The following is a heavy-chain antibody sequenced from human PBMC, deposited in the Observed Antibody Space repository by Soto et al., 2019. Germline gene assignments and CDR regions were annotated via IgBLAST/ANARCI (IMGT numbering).Heavy chain of an antibody. CDR1: GGTFSSFA. CDR3: ARVVWGSYSIKDWFDP. Sequence: QVQLVQSGAEVQKPGSSVKVSCKASGGTFSSFAINWVRQAPGQGLEWMGGIIPIFGTANYTQKFRGRVTITADESTNTANMERTSLRPEDTAVYFWARVVWGSYSIKDWFDPWGQGTRVTVPS. D-gene: IGHD3-16*01. J-gene: IGHJ5*02. CDR2: IIPIFGTA. V-gene: IGHV1-69*01.